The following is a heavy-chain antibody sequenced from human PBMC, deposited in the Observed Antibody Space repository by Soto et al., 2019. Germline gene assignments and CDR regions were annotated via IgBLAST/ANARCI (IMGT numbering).Heavy chain of an antibody. CDR2: INHSGST. Sequence: SETLSLTCAVYGGSFSGYYWSWIRQPPGKGLEWIGEINHSGSTNYNPSLKSRVTISVDTSKNQFSLKLSSVTAADTAVYYCARVPMITFGGVPVTFDYWGQRTLVTVSS. CDR3: ARVPMITFGGVPVTFDY. CDR1: GGSFSGYY. V-gene: IGHV4-34*01. D-gene: IGHD3-16*01. J-gene: IGHJ4*02.